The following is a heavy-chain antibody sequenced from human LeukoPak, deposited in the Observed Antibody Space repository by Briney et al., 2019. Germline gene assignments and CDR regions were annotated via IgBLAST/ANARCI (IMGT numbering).Heavy chain of an antibody. D-gene: IGHD3-10*01. V-gene: IGHV1-18*04. CDR3: ARDSWFGELLRGYY. Sequence: ASVKVSCKASGYTFTSYGISWVRQAPGQVLEWMGWISAYNGNTNYAQKLQGRVTMTTDTSTSTAYMELRSLRSDDTAVYYCARDSWFGELLRGYYWGQGTLVTVSS. J-gene: IGHJ4*02. CDR1: GYTFTSYG. CDR2: ISAYNGNT.